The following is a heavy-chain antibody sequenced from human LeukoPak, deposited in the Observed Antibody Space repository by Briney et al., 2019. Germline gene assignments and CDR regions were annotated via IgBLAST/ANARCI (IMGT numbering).Heavy chain of an antibody. V-gene: IGHV4-34*01. Sequence: PSETLSLTCAVYGGSFSGYYWSWIRQPPGKGLEWIGEINHSGSTNYNPSLKSRVTISVDTSKNQFSLKLSSVTAADTAVYYCARGSHYYDSRNWFDPWGQGTLVTVSS. D-gene: IGHD3-22*01. CDR2: INHSGST. CDR1: GGSFSGYY. J-gene: IGHJ5*02. CDR3: ARGSHYYDSRNWFDP.